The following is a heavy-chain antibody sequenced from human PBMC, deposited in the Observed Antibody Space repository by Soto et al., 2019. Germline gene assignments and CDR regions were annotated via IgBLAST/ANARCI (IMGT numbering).Heavy chain of an antibody. J-gene: IGHJ6*02. V-gene: IGHV3-30*18. Sequence: GGSLRLSCAASGFTFSSYGMHWVRQAPGKGLEWVAVISYDGSNKYYADSVKGRFTISRDNSKNTLYLQMNSLRAEDTAVYYCAKDGSKVNGFYYYYGMDVWGQGTTVTVSS. CDR1: GFTFSSYG. CDR3: AKDGSKVNGFYYYYGMDV. D-gene: IGHD3-10*01. CDR2: ISYDGSNK.